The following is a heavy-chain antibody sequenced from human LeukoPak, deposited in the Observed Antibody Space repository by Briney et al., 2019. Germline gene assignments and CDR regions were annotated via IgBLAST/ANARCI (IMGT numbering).Heavy chain of an antibody. J-gene: IGHJ6*03. CDR3: AREGLTMVRGVTYYYYYMDV. CDR2: IYYSGST. V-gene: IGHV4-39*07. D-gene: IGHD3-10*01. CDR1: GGSISSSSYY. Sequence: PSETLSLTCTVSGGSISSSSYYWGWIRQPPGKGLEWIGSIYYSGSTYYNPSLKSRVTISVDTSKNQFSLKLSSVTAADTAVYYCAREGLTMVRGVTYYYYYMDVWGKGTTVTVSS.